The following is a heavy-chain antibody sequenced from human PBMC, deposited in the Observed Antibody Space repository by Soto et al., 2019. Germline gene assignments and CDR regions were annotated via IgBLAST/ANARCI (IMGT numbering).Heavy chain of an antibody. Sequence: SETLSLTCAFSVDSIRSSHWWSWVRQPPGKGLEWIGETFHSGSTTYNPSLRRRVTISADKSKNQFSLRLTSVIAADTAVYYCAKINGDYLFFDYWGQGALVTVSS. CDR1: VDSIRSSHW. J-gene: IGHJ4*02. V-gene: IGHV4-4*02. D-gene: IGHD4-17*01. CDR3: AKINGDYLFFDY. CDR2: TFHSGST.